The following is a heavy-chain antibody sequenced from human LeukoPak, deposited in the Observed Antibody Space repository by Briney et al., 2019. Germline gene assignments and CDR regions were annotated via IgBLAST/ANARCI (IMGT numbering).Heavy chain of an antibody. V-gene: IGHV3-30*04. CDR1: GFSFSNYA. D-gene: IGHD2-2*01. CDR2: ISYDGSEK. J-gene: IGHJ5*02. Sequence: GGSLRLSCVASGFSFSNYAMHWVRQAPGKGLEWVAVISYDGSEKYDADSVKGRFTISRDNAKNSLYLQMNSLRAEDTAVYYCAREVYCSSTSCYGSWFDPWGQGTLVTVSS. CDR3: AREVYCSSTSCYGSWFDP.